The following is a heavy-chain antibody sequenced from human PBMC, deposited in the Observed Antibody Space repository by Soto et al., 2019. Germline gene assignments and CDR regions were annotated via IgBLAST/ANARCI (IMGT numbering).Heavy chain of an antibody. D-gene: IGHD3-16*01. J-gene: IGHJ4*02. CDR1: GGSISSYY. CDR3: ARYSRGGELDY. V-gene: IGHV4-59*01. CDR2: IYYSGST. Sequence: QVQLQESGPGLVKPSETLSLTCTVSGGSISSYYWSWIRQPPGKGLEWIGYIYYSGSTNYNPSLKGRVTLSVDTSKHQFSLTLSSVTAAATAVYYCARYSRGGELDYWGQGPLVTVSS.